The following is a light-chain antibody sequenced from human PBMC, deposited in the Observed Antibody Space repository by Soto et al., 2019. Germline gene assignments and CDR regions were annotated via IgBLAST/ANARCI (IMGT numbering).Light chain of an antibody. J-gene: IGKJ1*01. V-gene: IGKV3-15*01. CDR1: QSVSSN. Sequence: IGMTESTSTLSVSPAERATLSCSASQSVSSNLAWYQQKPGQAPRLLIYGASTRATGVPARFSGSGSGTEFTLTISSLQTEDFAVYYCHQYNNWPPWTFGQGTKVDI. CDR2: GAS. CDR3: HQYNNWPPWT.